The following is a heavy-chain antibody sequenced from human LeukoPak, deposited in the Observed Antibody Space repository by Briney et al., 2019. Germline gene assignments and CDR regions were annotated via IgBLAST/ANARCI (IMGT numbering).Heavy chain of an antibody. V-gene: IGHV3-33*01. CDR1: GFTFSSYD. CDR3: ARVAEGEWFDP. J-gene: IGHJ5*02. D-gene: IGHD1-26*01. Sequence: GGSLRLSCAASGFTFSSYDMHWVRQAPGKGLEWVAVIWYDGSNKYYADSVKGRFTISRDNSKNTLYLQMNSLRAEDTAVYYCARVAEGEWFDPWGQGTLVTVSS. CDR2: IWYDGSNK.